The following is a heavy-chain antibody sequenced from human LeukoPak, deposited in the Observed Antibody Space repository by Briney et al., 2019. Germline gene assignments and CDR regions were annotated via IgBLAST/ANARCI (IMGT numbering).Heavy chain of an antibody. D-gene: IGHD6-19*01. J-gene: IGHJ4*02. CDR3: ARHGYFSSGWYGPTYYFDY. Sequence: SETLSLTCTVSGGSISSGGYYWSWIRQHPGKGLEWIGYIYYSGSTYYNPSLKSRVTISVDTSKNQFSLKLSSVTAADTAVYYCARHGYFSSGWYGPTYYFDYWGQGTLVTVSS. CDR1: GGSISSGGYY. CDR2: IYYSGST. V-gene: IGHV4-31*03.